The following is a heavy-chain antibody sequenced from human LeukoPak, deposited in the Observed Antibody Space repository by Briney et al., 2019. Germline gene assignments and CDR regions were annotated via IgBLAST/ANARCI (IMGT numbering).Heavy chain of an antibody. D-gene: IGHD4-17*01. CDR2: ISGSGGST. CDR3: AKGGYGDYDYYGMDV. Sequence: GGSLRLTCAASGFTFSSYAMSWVRQAPGKGLEWVSAISGSGGSTYYADSMKGRFTISRDNSKNTLYLQMNSLRAEDTAVYYCAKGGYGDYDYYGMDVWGQGTTVTVS. CDR1: GFTFSSYA. J-gene: IGHJ6*02. V-gene: IGHV3-23*01.